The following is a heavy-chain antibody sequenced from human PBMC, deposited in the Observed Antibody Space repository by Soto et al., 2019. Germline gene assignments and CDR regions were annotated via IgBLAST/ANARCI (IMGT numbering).Heavy chain of an antibody. CDR1: GFTFSNSE. J-gene: IGHJ4*02. D-gene: IGHD2-21*02. CDR2: INYSGSNI. V-gene: IGHV3-48*03. CDR3: AGEELCGADCYFFEY. Sequence: GGSLRLSCAASGFTFSNSEMFWVRQAPGKGLEWVSKINYSGSNIYYSKSVKGRVTISRYSANNSLSLQMNSLTEEDTANYYCAGEELCGADCYFFEYWGQGTLVTVSS.